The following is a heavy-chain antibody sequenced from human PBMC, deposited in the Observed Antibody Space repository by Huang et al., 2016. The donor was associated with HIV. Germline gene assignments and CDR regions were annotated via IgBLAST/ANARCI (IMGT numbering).Heavy chain of an antibody. Sequence: DVQLLESGGGLGQPGGSLRLSCVASGFGFKDSAMSWVSQAPGKGREGVWGISADSGRRHYSDSVNGRFTISREEFKNTLYLGVRFLTVGDTAVYCCAKPIPTFGVVLSADFDSWGQGALVTVSP. CDR1: GFGFKDSA. CDR2: ISADSGRR. CDR3: AKPIPTFGVVLSADFDS. D-gene: IGHD3-3*01. J-gene: IGHJ4*02. V-gene: IGHV3-23*01.